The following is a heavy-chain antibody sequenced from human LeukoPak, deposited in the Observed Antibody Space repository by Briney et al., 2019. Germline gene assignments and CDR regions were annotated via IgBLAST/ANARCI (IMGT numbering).Heavy chain of an antibody. J-gene: IGHJ4*02. D-gene: IGHD3-22*01. CDR1: GGTFSSDA. V-gene: IGHV1-69*04. CDR3: ARDYYDTSGYFYGSNY. CDR2: IIPILNIA. Sequence: GASVKVSCKASGGTFSSDAVSWVRQAPGQRLEWMGRIIPILNIAHYAQKFQGRVTINADDSTAYMELRSLRSDDTAVYYCARDYYDTSGYFYGSNYWGQGTLVTVSS.